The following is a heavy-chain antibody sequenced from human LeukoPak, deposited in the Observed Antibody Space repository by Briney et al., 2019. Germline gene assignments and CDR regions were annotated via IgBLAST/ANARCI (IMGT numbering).Heavy chain of an antibody. CDR1: SGTFSGYY. Sequence: SETLSLTCAVYSGTFSGYYWSWIRQPPGKGLEWIGEINHRGSTNYNPSLKSRVTISVDTSKNQVSLKLNSVTAADTAVYYCARGHIIVVVATTRSDAFDMWGQGTMVTVSS. D-gene: IGHD2-15*01. CDR3: ARGHIIVVVATTRSDAFDM. J-gene: IGHJ3*02. CDR2: INHRGST. V-gene: IGHV4-34*01.